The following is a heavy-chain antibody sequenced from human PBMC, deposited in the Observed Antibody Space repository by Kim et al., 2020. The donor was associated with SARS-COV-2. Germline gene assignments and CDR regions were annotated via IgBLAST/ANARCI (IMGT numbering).Heavy chain of an antibody. J-gene: IGHJ4*02. CDR3: AGTARGANFDY. D-gene: IGHD1-26*01. Sequence: NYTPTHRSRVTIAVDTSKNQFSLKLSSVTAADTAVYYCAGTARGANFDYWGRGALVTVSS. V-gene: IGHV4-4*09.